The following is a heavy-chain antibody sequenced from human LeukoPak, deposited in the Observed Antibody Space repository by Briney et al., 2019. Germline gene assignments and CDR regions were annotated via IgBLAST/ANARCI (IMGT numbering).Heavy chain of an antibody. V-gene: IGHV3-48*03. J-gene: IGHJ4*02. CDR1: GFTFSVYA. Sequence: GGSLRLSCAASGFTFSVYAMSWVRQAPGKGLEWVSYISSSGSTTYYAASVKGRFTISRDNAKNSLYLQMNSLRVEDTAVYYCASQKGRIAVAVDYWGQGTLVTVSS. D-gene: IGHD6-19*01. CDR2: ISSSGSTT. CDR3: ASQKGRIAVAVDY.